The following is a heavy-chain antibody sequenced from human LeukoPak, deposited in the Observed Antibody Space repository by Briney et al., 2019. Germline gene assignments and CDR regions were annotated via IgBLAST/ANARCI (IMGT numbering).Heavy chain of an antibody. D-gene: IGHD2-2*01. CDR2: IIPIFGIA. V-gene: IGHV1-69*04. J-gene: IGHJ6*02. CDR3: ARPIVVVPAATNYYYYGMDV. CDR1: GGTFSSYA. Sequence: GASVKVSCKASGGTFSSYAISWVRQAPGQGLEWMGRIIPIFGIANYAQKFQGRVTITADKSTSTACMELSSLRSEDTAVYYCARPIVVVPAATNYYYYGMDVWGQGTTVTVSS.